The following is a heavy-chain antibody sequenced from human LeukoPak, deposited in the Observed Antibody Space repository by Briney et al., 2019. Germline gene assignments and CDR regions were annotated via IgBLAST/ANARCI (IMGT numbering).Heavy chain of an antibody. CDR3: ARERSMVRGMSWFDP. D-gene: IGHD3-10*01. J-gene: IGHJ5*02. CDR2: IYYSGST. Sequence: GSLRPSCAASGFTFSDYYMSWIRQAPGKGLEWVGSIYYSGSTNYNPSLKSRVTISVDTSKNQFSLKLSSVTAADTAVYYCARERSMVRGMSWFDPWGQGTLVTVSS. CDR1: GFTFSDYY. V-gene: IGHV4-59*01.